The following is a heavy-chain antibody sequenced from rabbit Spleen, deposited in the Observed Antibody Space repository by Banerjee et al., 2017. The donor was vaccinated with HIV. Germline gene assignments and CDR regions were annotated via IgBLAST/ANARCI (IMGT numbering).Heavy chain of an antibody. CDR2: IYSGSGST. Sequence: QEQLVESGGGLVQPEGSLTLTCTASGFSFSSSYYMCWVRQAPGKGLEWIGCIYSGSGSTYYASWAKGRFTISKTSSTTVDLKMTSLTAADTVTYFCARSGENWYRNNLWGPGTLVTVS. CDR1: GFSFSSSYY. CDR3: ARSGENWYRNNL. V-gene: IGHV1S45*01. J-gene: IGHJ6*01. D-gene: IGHD1-1*01.